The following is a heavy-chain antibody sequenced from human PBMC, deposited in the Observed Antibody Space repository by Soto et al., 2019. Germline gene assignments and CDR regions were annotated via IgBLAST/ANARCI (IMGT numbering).Heavy chain of an antibody. D-gene: IGHD7-27*01. CDR3: ARPNWAEHWLDP. CDR1: GGSISSSSYY. Sequence: PSETLSLTCTVSGGSISSSSYYWGWIRQPPGKGLEWIGSIYYSGSTYYNPSLKSRVTISVDTSKNQFSLKLSSVTAADTAVYYCARPNWAEHWLDPWGQGTLVPVSS. J-gene: IGHJ5*02. CDR2: IYYSGST. V-gene: IGHV4-39*01.